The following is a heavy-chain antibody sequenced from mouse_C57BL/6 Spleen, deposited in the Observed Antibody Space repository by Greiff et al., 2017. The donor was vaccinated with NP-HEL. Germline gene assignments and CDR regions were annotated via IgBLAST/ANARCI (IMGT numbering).Heavy chain of an antibody. CDR2: INPNNGGT. Sequence: EVQLQQSGPELVKPGASVKMSCKASGYTFTDYNMHWVKQSHGKSLEWIGYINPNNGGTSYNQKFKGKATLTVNKSSSTAYMELRSLTSEASAVYYCASPLYYYGSEGLDYWGQGTTLTVSS. D-gene: IGHD1-1*01. J-gene: IGHJ2*01. V-gene: IGHV1-22*01. CDR3: ASPLYYYGSEGLDY. CDR1: GYTFTDYN.